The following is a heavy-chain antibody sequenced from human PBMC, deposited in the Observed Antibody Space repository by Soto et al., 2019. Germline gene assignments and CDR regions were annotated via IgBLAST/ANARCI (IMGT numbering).Heavy chain of an antibody. CDR1: GFTFSSYG. CDR3: ARDGSSSEGGMDV. CDR2: IWYDGSNK. D-gene: IGHD6-25*01. J-gene: IGHJ6*02. V-gene: IGHV3-33*01. Sequence: QVQLGESGGGVVQPGRSLRLACAASGFTFSSYGMHWVRQAPGKGLEWVAVIWYDGSNKYYADSVKGRFTISRDNSKNRLYLPMNSVRDECTAVYYCARDGSSSEGGMDVWGQGTTVTVSS.